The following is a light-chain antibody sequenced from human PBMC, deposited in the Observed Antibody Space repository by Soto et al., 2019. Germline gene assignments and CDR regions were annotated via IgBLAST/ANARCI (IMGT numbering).Light chain of an antibody. Sequence: IVRTQSPATLSVTPGETTRLSCRASQSINSDVAWYQQKVGQTPRLLIHGASTRATGIAARFSGSGSGTDFTLTINRLEPEDFAVYYCQHFGSSLTFGGGTKVDVK. V-gene: IGKV3D-15*01. CDR1: QSINSD. J-gene: IGKJ4*01. CDR3: QHFGSSLT. CDR2: GAS.